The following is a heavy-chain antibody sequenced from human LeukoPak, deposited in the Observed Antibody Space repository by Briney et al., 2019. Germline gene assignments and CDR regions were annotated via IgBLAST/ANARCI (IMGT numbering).Heavy chain of an antibody. CDR1: GYTFTSYY. J-gene: IGHJ6*03. Sequence: ASVKVSCKASGYTFTSYYMHWVRQAPGQGLEWMGIINPSGGSTSYAQKFQGRVTMTRDMSTSTVYMELSSLRSEDTAVYYCARAGEYYYDSSGCRGDIYYYYYMDVWGKGTTVTISS. CDR3: ARAGEYYYDSSGCRGDIYYYYYMDV. D-gene: IGHD3-22*01. CDR2: INPSGGST. V-gene: IGHV1-46*01.